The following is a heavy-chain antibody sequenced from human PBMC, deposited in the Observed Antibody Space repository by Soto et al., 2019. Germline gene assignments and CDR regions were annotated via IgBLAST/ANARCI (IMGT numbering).Heavy chain of an antibody. Sequence: QVQLQQWGAGLLKPSETLSLTCAVYGGSFSGYYWSWIRQPPGEGLEWIGEINHSGSTNYNPSLKSRVTISVDTSKNQFSLKLSSVTAADTAVYYCASAEQGWFDPWGQGTLVTVSS. V-gene: IGHV4-34*01. D-gene: IGHD1-1*01. J-gene: IGHJ5*02. CDR2: INHSGST. CDR1: GGSFSGYY. CDR3: ASAEQGWFDP.